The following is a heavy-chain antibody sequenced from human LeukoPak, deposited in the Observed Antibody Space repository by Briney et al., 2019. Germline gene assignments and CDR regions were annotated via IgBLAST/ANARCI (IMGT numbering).Heavy chain of an antibody. D-gene: IGHD4-17*01. J-gene: IGHJ3*02. CDR2: INHSGST. Sequence: SETLSLTCAVYGGSFSGYYWSWIRQPPGKGLEWIGEINHSGSTNSNPSLKSRVTLSIDTSKNQFSLKRSSVTAADTAVYYCARGRGYGDYVGAFDIWGQGTMVAVSS. CDR1: GGSFSGYY. V-gene: IGHV4-34*01. CDR3: ARGRGYGDYVGAFDI.